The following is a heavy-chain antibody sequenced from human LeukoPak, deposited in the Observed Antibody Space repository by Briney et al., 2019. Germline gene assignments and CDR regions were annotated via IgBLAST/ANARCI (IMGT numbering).Heavy chain of an antibody. V-gene: IGHV3-21*01. CDR3: ARDLKTTVDY. CDR2: ISSSSYI. Sequence: GGSLRLSCAASGFTFSSYSMTWVRQAPGKGLEWVSSISSSSYIYYADSVKGRFTISRDNAKNSLYLQMNSLRAEDTAVYYCARDLKTTVDYWGQGTLVTVSS. CDR1: GFTFSSYS. J-gene: IGHJ4*02. D-gene: IGHD3-9*01.